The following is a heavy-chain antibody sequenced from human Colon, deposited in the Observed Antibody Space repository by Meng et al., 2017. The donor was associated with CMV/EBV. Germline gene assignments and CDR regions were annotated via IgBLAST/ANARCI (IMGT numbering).Heavy chain of an antibody. CDR1: GYSFTTYW. V-gene: IGHV5-51*01. CDR2: IYPGDSDT. J-gene: IGHJ4*02. CDR3: AREARSSGWPSLDY. D-gene: IGHD6-19*01. Sequence: GESLKISCKVSGYSFTTYWIGWVRQMPGKGLEWMGVIYPGDSDTRYSPSFQGQVTISADQSISTAYLQWSSLKASDTAIYYCAREARSSGWPSLDYWGQGTLVIVSS.